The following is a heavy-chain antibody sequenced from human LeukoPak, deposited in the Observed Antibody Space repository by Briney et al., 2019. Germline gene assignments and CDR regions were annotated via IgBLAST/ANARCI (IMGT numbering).Heavy chain of an antibody. CDR2: ISAYNGNT. Sequence: GASVTVSCKASGYTFTSYGISWVRQAPGQGLEWMGWISAYNGNTNYAQKLQGRVTMTTDTSTSTAYMELRSLRSDDTAVYYCARDPRLWFGELLGNWFDPWGQGTLVTVSS. J-gene: IGHJ5*02. CDR3: ARDPRLWFGELLGNWFDP. CDR1: GYTFTSYG. D-gene: IGHD3-10*01. V-gene: IGHV1-18*01.